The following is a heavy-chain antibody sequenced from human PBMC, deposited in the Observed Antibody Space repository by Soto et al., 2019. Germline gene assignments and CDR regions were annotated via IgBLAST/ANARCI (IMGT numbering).Heavy chain of an antibody. CDR3: ARDNPDPWFGGPGNWFDP. V-gene: IGHV1-69*13. CDR1: GGTFSSYA. Sequence: SVKVSCKASGGTFSSYAISWVRQAPGQGLEWMGGIIPIFGTANYAQKFQGRVTITADESTSTAYMELSSLRSEDTAVYYCARDNPDPWFGGPGNWFDPWGQGTLVTVSS. J-gene: IGHJ5*02. D-gene: IGHD3-10*01. CDR2: IIPIFGTA.